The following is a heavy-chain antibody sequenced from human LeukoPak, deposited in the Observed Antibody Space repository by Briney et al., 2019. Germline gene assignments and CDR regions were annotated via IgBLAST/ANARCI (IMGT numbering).Heavy chain of an antibody. CDR3: ARDRPSAAAYYFDY. V-gene: IGHV1-69*13. J-gene: IGHJ4*02. CDR2: IIPIFGTA. D-gene: IGHD6-13*01. Sequence: GASVKVSCKASGGTFSCYAISWVRQAPGQGLEWMGGIIPIFGTANYAQKFQGRVTITADESTSTAYMELSSLRSEDTAVYYCARDRPSAAAYYFDYWGQGTLVTVSS. CDR1: GGTFSCYA.